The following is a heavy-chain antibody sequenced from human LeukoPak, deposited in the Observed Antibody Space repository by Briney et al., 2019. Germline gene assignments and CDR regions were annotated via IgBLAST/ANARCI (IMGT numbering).Heavy chain of an antibody. CDR3: ARVAASSGYYYYYGMDV. CDR2: IYYSGST. J-gene: IGHJ6*02. D-gene: IGHD3-22*01. CDR1: GGSISSYY. Sequence: PSETLSLTRTVSGGSISSYYWSWIRQPPGKGLEWIGYIYYSGSTYYNPSLKSRVTISVDTSKNQFSLKLSSVTAADTAVYYCARVAASSGYYYYYGMDVWGQGTTVTVSS. V-gene: IGHV4-59*01.